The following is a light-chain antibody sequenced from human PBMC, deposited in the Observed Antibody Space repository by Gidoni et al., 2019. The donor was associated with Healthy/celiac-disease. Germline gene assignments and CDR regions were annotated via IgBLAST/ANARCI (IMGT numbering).Light chain of an antibody. CDR2: DAS. V-gene: IGKV1-33*01. CDR1: QDISNY. J-gene: IGKJ1*01. Sequence: DIQMSQCPSSLSASVGDRVTITCQASQDISNYLNWYQQKPGKAPKLLIYDASNLETGVPSRFSGSGSGTDFTFTISSLQPEDIATYYYQQYDNLPWTFGQGTKVEIK. CDR3: QQYDNLPWT.